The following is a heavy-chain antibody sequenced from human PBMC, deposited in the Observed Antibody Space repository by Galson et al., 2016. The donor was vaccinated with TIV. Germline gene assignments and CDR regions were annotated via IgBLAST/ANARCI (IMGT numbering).Heavy chain of an antibody. V-gene: IGHV3-30*02. CDR3: AKDSGSYFSYWYFDL. CDR2: IQYDGSNK. J-gene: IGHJ2*01. CDR1: GYMFSSYG. Sequence: SLRLSCAVSGYMFSSYGMHWVRQAPGRGLEWVAFIQYDGSNKYYADSVKGRFTISSDNSMNTLYLQMNILSAEDTAVYYCAKDSGSYFSYWYFDLWGRGTLVTVSS. D-gene: IGHD3-10*01.